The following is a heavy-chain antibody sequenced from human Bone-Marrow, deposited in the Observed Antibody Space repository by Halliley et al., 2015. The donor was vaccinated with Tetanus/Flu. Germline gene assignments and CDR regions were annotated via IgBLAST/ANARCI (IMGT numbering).Heavy chain of an antibody. CDR3: ARSSGWTAHD. Sequence: KGLGGVSLISGDGKTYYADSLKGRFTISRDTSKKSVYLQMNSLRAGDTAVYYCARSSGWTAHDWGQGALVTVSS. CDR2: ISGDGKT. V-gene: IGHV3-43*02. J-gene: IGHJ4*02. D-gene: IGHD3-3*01.